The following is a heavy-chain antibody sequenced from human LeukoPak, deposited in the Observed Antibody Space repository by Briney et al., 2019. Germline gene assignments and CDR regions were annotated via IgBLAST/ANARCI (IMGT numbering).Heavy chain of an antibody. V-gene: IGHV3-23*01. J-gene: IGHJ4*02. CDR3: ARYSEKSFDC. D-gene: IGHD1-1*01. Sequence: GGSLRLSCAASGFTFSTYAMSWVRQAPGKGLERVSTITDSGAYTVYADSVKGRFTISRDNFKNTLYLQMNSLRDEDTATYYCARYSEKSFDCWGQGALVTVSS. CDR2: ITDSGAYT. CDR1: GFTFSTYA.